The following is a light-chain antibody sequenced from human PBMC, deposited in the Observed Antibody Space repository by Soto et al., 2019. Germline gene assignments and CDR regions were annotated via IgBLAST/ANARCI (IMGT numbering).Light chain of an antibody. CDR1: SSDVGGYNY. V-gene: IGLV2-11*01. CDR3: CSFAGRIFV. J-gene: IGLJ1*01. CDR2: DVN. Sequence: QSALTQPRSVSGSLGQSVTVSCTGTSSDVGGYNYVAWYQQHPGKAPKPMISDVNKRPSGVPDRFSGSKSGNTASLTISGLQAEDEADYFCCSFAGRIFVFGTGTKVTVL.